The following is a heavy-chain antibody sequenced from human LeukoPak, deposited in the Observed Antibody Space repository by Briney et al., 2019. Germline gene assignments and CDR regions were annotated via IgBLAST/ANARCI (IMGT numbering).Heavy chain of an antibody. Sequence: SETLSLTCTVSGGSISSYYWSWLRQPPGKGLEWIGYIYYSGTTNYNPSLKSRVTISIDTSRNQFSLKLSSVTAADTAVYYCARGYYDSSGYYYVGYFDYWGQGTLVTVSS. J-gene: IGHJ4*02. CDR1: GGSISSYY. V-gene: IGHV4-59*01. D-gene: IGHD3-22*01. CDR3: ARGYYDSSGYYYVGYFDY. CDR2: IYYSGTT.